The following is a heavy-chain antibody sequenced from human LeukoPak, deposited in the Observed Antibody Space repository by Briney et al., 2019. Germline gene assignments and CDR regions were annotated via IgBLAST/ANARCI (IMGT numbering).Heavy chain of an antibody. CDR3: ARVSSSGWTLKSGRFDY. D-gene: IGHD6-19*01. Sequence: PSETLSLTCTVSGGSISSSSYYWGWIRQPPGKGLEWIGSIYYSGSTYYNPSLESRVTISVDTSKNQFSLKLSSVTAADTAVYYCARVSSSGWTLKSGRFDYWGQGTLVTVSS. CDR1: GGSISSSSYY. CDR2: IYYSGST. V-gene: IGHV4-39*07. J-gene: IGHJ4*02.